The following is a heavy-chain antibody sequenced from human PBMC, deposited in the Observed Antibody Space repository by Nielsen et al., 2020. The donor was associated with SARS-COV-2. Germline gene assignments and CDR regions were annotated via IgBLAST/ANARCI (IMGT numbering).Heavy chain of an antibody. CDR1: GYTFTSYA. CDR2: INAGNGKT. Sequence: ASVQVSCKASGYTFTSYAMHCVRQARGQRLEWMGWINAGNGKTKYSQKFQGRITITRDTSASTVYMDLSSLRSEDTAVYYCARSGFTNFHYYYGMDVWGQGTAVSGSS. D-gene: IGHD5-12*01. CDR3: ARSGFTNFHYYYGMDV. J-gene: IGHJ6*02. V-gene: IGHV1-3*01.